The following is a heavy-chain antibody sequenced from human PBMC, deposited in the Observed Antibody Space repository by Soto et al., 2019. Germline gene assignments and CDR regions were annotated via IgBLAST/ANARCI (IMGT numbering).Heavy chain of an antibody. CDR3: AKGWLDF. V-gene: IGHV3-23*05. CDR1: GFTFSNYW. Sequence: GGSLRLSCAASGFTFSNYWMHWVRQTPGKGLEWVSGIDSSGTNTYYADSVKGRFTISSDNSKNTMYLQMNSLRAEDTAIYFCAKGWLDFWGQGTLVTVSS. CDR2: IDSSGTNT. J-gene: IGHJ5*01.